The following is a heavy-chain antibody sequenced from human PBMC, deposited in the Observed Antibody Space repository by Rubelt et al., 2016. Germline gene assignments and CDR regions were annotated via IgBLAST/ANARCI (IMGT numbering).Heavy chain of an antibody. V-gene: IGHV2-70*15. Sequence: QVTLRESGPALVKPTQTLTLTCTFSGFSLSTSGMCVSWIRQPPGKALEWLARIDWDDDKYYSTSLKTRLTIPKDTSKNQVVLTITNMDPVDTATYYCARILLPDYYDSSGGMDVWGQGTTVTVSS. CDR1: GFSLSTSGMC. J-gene: IGHJ6*02. D-gene: IGHD3-22*01. CDR3: ARILLPDYYDSSGGMDV. CDR2: IDWDDDK.